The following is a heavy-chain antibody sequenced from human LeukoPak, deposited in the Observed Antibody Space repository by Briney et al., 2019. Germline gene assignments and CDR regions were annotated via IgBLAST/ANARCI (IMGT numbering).Heavy chain of an antibody. CDR3: ARGMTFDY. CDR1: GGSFSGYY. Sequence: PSETLSLTCAVYGGSFSGYYWSWIRQPPGKGLEWIGEINHSGSTNYNPSLKSRLTISVDTSKNHFSLKLSSVTAADTAVYYCARGMTFDYWGQGTLVTVSS. CDR2: INHSGST. V-gene: IGHV4-34*01. D-gene: IGHD2/OR15-2a*01. J-gene: IGHJ4*02.